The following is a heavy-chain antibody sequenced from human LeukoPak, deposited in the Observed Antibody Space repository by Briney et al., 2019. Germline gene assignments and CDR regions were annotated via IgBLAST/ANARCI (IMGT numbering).Heavy chain of an antibody. CDR1: GFTFSSYD. V-gene: IGHV3-23*01. J-gene: IGHJ4*02. CDR2: ISGSGART. D-gene: IGHD1/OR15-1a*01. CDR3: AKDTNMHYFDY. Sequence: PGGSLRLSCAASGFTFSSYDMSWGRQAPGKGLEWVSVISGSGARTYYAESVKGRFTISRDNSKNTLYLQLNSLRAEDTALYYCAKDTNMHYFDYWGQGTLVSVSS.